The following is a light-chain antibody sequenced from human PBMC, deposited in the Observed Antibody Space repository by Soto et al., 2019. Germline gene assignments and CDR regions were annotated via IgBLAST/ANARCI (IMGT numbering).Light chain of an antibody. J-gene: IGKJ5*01. CDR3: QQSYSTPHT. CDR2: AAS. Sequence: DIQMTQSASSLSASVGDRVSITCRASQSISTHLSWYQQKPGKAPKLLIYAASSLQSWVPSRFTGSGSGTDFTLTISSLQPEDFATYYCQQSYSTPHTFGQGTRLEIK. V-gene: IGKV1-39*01. CDR1: QSISTH.